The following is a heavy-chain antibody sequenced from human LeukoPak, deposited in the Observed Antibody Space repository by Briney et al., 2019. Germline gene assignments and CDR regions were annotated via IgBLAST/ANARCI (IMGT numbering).Heavy chain of an antibody. Sequence: SETLSLTCTVSGGSISSSSYYWGWIRQPPGKGLEWIGSIYYSGSTYYNPSLKSRVTISVDTSKNQFSLKLSSVTAADTAVYYCARHNTYYYYMDVWGKGTTVTISS. CDR3: ARHNTYYYYMDV. V-gene: IGHV4-39*01. CDR2: IYYSGST. CDR1: GGSISSSSYY. J-gene: IGHJ6*03.